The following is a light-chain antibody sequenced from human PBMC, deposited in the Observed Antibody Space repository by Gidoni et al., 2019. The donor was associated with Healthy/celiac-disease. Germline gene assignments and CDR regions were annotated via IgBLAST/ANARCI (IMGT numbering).Light chain of an antibody. J-gene: IGLJ2*01. V-gene: IGLV3-19*01. CDR1: SLRSYY. CDR2: GKN. Sequence: SSALTQDPAVSVALGQTVRITCQGDSLRSYYASWYQQKPGPATVLVIHGKNNRPSGIPDRFSGSSSGNTASLTISGAQAEDEADYYCNSRDSSGNHVVFGGGTKLTVL. CDR3: NSRDSSGNHVV.